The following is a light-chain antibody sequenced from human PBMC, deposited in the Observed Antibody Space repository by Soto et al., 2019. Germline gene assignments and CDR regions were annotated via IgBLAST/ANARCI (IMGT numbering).Light chain of an antibody. J-gene: IGLJ1*01. Sequence: QSVLTQPPSVSAAPGQTVTISCSGSSSNIGNNYVSWSQQLPGTAPKLLIYDNNKRPSGIPDRFSGSKSGTSATLGITGLQTGDEADYYCGTWDSSLSACVFGTGTKVTVL. CDR3: GTWDSSLSACV. CDR1: SSNIGNNY. V-gene: IGLV1-51*01. CDR2: DNN.